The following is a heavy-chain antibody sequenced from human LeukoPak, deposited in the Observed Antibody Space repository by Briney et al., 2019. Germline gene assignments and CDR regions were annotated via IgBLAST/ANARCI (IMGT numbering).Heavy chain of an antibody. Sequence: GGSLSLSCAASGFTFRNYGMHWVRQAPGKGLEWVAVISRDGLTKYYADSVKGRFTLHRDNSRNTLYLEMNSLRDEDTAVYYCAKEGTWGNWYFDLWGRGTLVIVTS. CDR1: GFTFRNYG. D-gene: IGHD3-16*01. J-gene: IGHJ2*01. V-gene: IGHV3-30*18. CDR3: AKEGTWGNWYFDL. CDR2: ISRDGLTK.